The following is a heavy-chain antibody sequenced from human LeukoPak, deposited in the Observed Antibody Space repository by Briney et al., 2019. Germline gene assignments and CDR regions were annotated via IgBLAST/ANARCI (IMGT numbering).Heavy chain of an antibody. CDR2: ISGSGGST. Sequence: PGGSLRLSCAASGFTFSRYAMSWVRQAPGKGLEWVSAISGSGGSTYYADSVKGRFTISRDNSKNTLYLQMNSLRAEDTAVYYCAKDVMNYYDSSGEPYAEYFQHWGQGTLVTVSS. CDR1: GFTFSRYA. CDR3: AKDVMNYYDSSGEPYAEYFQH. J-gene: IGHJ1*01. V-gene: IGHV3-23*01. D-gene: IGHD3-22*01.